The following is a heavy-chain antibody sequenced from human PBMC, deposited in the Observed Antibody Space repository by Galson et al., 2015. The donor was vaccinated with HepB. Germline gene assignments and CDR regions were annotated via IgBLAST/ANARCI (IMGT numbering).Heavy chain of an antibody. D-gene: IGHD5-12*01. V-gene: IGHV4-38-2*02. CDR1: GYSISSSYY. Sequence: TLSLTCTVSGYSISSSYYWGWIRQPPGRGLEWIGSLYHSGSTYYNPSLKSRVTMSVDTSKNQFSLKLSSVTAADTAVYYCAREGNSGYDSSPQVQLWPFDYWGQGTLVTVSS. CDR2: LYHSGST. CDR3: AREGNSGYDSSPQVQLWPFDY. J-gene: IGHJ4*02.